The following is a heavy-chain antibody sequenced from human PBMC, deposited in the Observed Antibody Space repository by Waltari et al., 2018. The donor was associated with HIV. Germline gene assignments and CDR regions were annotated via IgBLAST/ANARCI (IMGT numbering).Heavy chain of an antibody. CDR1: GFTFDDYA. J-gene: IGHJ4*02. V-gene: IGHV3-9*01. CDR3: AKDGTRGYSYRYLYYFDS. D-gene: IGHD5-18*01. CDR2: GSWNSGSI. Sequence: EVQLVESGGGLVQPGRSLRLSCAASGFTFDDYAMHWVRQAPGKGGELVSSGSWNSGSIDYADSVKGRFTISRDNAKNSLYLQMNSLRAGDTAFYYCAKDGTRGYSYRYLYYFDSWGQGTLVTVSS.